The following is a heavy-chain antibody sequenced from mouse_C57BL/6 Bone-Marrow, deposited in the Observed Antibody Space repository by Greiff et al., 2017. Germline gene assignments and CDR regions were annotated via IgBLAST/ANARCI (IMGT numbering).Heavy chain of an antibody. CDR2: IGPGSGST. D-gene: IGHD1-1*01. J-gene: IGHJ3*01. V-gene: IGHV1-77*01. CDR1: GYTFTDYY. CDR3: ARSYGSSYGAWFAY. Sequence: QVQLQHSGAELVKPGASVKISCKASGYTFTDYYINWVKQRPGQGLEWIGKIGPGSGSTYYNEKFKGKATLTAAKSSSTAYMQLSSLTSEDSAVYFCARSYGSSYGAWFAYWGQGTLVTVSA.